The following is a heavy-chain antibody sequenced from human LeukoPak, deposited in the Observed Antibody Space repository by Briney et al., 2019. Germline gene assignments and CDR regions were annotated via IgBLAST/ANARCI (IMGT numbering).Heavy chain of an antibody. Sequence: GGSLRLSCAASGFTFSSFAMSWVRQAPGKGLEWVSAIGTSGSSTYYADSVKGRFTFSRDNSKNTLYLEMSSLRAEDTAIYYCARQLGFCSDGSCYFDSWGQGTLVTVSS. CDR2: IGTSGSST. D-gene: IGHD2-15*01. V-gene: IGHV3-23*01. CDR3: ARQLGFCSDGSCYFDS. J-gene: IGHJ4*02. CDR1: GFTFSSFA.